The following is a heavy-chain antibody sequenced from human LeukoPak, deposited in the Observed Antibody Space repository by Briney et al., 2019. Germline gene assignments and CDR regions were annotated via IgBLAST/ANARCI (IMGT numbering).Heavy chain of an antibody. J-gene: IGHJ4*02. CDR2: IKPSGGST. Sequence: ASVKVSCKASGYTFTNYYIYWVRQAPGLGLEWMGIIKPSGGSTTYAQKFQGRVTLTRDTSTSTIYMELSSLRSDDTAVYYCARGKGIYTSFPDDDYWGLGTLVTVSS. CDR1: GYTFTNYY. D-gene: IGHD3-10*01. CDR3: ARGKGIYTSFPDDDY. V-gene: IGHV1-46*01.